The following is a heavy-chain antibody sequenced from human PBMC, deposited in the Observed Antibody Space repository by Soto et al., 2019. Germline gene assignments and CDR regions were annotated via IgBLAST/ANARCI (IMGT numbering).Heavy chain of an antibody. Sequence: ASETLSLTCGVSGYSISNGYYWGWIRQPPGKGLEWIGNIYYSGSTNYNPSLKSRVTMSVDKSKNQFSLKLSSVTAADTAVYYCARRGSSGTPVDYWGQGILVTVSS. D-gene: IGHD1-26*01. CDR2: IYYSGST. CDR1: GYSISNGYY. CDR3: ARRGSSGTPVDY. V-gene: IGHV4-38-2*01. J-gene: IGHJ4*02.